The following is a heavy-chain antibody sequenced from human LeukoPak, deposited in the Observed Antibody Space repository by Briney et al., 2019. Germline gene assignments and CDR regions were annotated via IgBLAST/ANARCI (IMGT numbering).Heavy chain of an antibody. CDR3: ARDQTWGYYMDV. J-gene: IGHJ6*03. CDR1: GYTFTGYY. D-gene: IGHD1-26*01. V-gene: IGHV1-2*02. Sequence: GASVKVSCKASGYTFTGYYIHWVRQAPGQGLEWMGWINPNSGGTNYAQKFQGRVTMTRDTSISTVYMELSRLRSDDTAVYYCARDQTWGYYMDVWGKGTTVTVSS. CDR2: INPNSGGT.